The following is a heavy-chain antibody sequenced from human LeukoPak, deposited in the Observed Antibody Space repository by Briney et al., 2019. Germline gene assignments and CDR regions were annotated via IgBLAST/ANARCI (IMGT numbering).Heavy chain of an antibody. D-gene: IGHD4-17*01. CDR1: GYTFTNYG. J-gene: IGHJ4*02. CDR3: ARKDYGDSFDY. CDR2: IKTYNGNA. Sequence: GASVKVSCKASGYTFTNYGISWVRQAPGQRLEWMGWIKTYNGNANYAQKLQGRVTMTTDTSTSTAYMELRSLRSDDTAVYYCARKDYGDSFDYWGQGTLVTVSS. V-gene: IGHV1-18*01.